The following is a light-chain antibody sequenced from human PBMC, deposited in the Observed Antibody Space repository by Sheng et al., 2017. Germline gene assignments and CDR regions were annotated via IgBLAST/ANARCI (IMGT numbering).Light chain of an antibody. Sequence: EIVMTQSPATLSVSPGERATLSCRASETVSSNLAWYQQKPGQAPRLLISDASTRASGVPARFSGSGSGTDFTLTISSLQPEDFATYYCLQDYSYPLTFGGGTKVEI. CDR2: DAS. J-gene: IGKJ4*01. CDR1: ETVSSN. CDR3: LQDYSYPLT. V-gene: IGKV3-15*01.